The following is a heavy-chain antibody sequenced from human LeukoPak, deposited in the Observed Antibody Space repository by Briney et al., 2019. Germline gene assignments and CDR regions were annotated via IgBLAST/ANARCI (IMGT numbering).Heavy chain of an antibody. Sequence: GRSLRLSCAPYGFTFTSYAMRWVRQAPGKVLEWVSAISGSGGSTYYADSVKGRFTISRDNSKNTMYMQMNSMRAEDTAVYYCAKDRTGYSSGWYDTSHEAFDIWGQGTTVTVSS. CDR2: ISGSGGST. D-gene: IGHD6-19*01. CDR1: GFTFTSYA. V-gene: IGHV3-23*01. J-gene: IGHJ3*02. CDR3: AKDRTGYSSGWYDTSHEAFDI.